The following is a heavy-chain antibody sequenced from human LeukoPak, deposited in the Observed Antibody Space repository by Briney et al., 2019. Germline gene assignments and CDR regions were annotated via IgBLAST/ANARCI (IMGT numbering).Heavy chain of an antibody. Sequence: GGSLRLSCAASGFGFSSNAMHWVRQAPGKGLEWVSTTSAGGSSTYYADSVKGQFTISRDNSKNTFYLQMNSLRAEDTAAYYCAKGGYCSSSSCYYGWFEPWGQGTLVTVSS. D-gene: IGHD2-2*01. V-gene: IGHV3-23*01. CDR2: TSAGGSST. CDR3: AKGGYCSSSSCYYGWFEP. CDR1: GFGFSSNA. J-gene: IGHJ5*02.